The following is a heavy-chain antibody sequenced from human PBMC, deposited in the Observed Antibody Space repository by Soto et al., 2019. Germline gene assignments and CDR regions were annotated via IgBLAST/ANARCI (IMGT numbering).Heavy chain of an antibody. V-gene: IGHV4-31*03. CDR2: ISYSGST. CDR3: ARDALSRVSI. CDR1: GVSISSGGYY. Sequence: QVQLQESGPGLVKPSQTLSLTCTVSGVSISSGGYYWSWIRQHPGKGLEWIGYISYSGSTYYNPSLESRVTISVDTSKNQFSLKLSSVTAADTAVYYCARDALSRVSIWGQGTLVTVSS. D-gene: IGHD3-3*01. J-gene: IGHJ4*02.